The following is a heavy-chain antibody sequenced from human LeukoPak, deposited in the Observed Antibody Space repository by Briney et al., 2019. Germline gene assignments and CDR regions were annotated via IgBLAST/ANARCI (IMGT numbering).Heavy chain of an antibody. CDR1: GFSFSSYS. CDR2: ISSSSSYI. V-gene: IGHV3-21*01. D-gene: IGHD6-13*01. CDR3: AKDRSTTWSFDY. Sequence: GGSLRLSCAASGFSFSSYSMNWVRQAPGKGLEWVSSISSSSSYIYYADSVKGRFTISRDNAKNSLYLQMNSLRIEDTAVYYCAKDRSTTWSFDYWGQGTLVTVSS. J-gene: IGHJ4*02.